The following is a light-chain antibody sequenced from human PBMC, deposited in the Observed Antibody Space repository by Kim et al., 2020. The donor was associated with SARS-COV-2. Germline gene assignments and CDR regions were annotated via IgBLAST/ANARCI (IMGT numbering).Light chain of an antibody. CDR3: QQYATSPET. CDR2: SAS. V-gene: IGKV3-20*01. CDR1: QSVSSNF. J-gene: IGKJ1*01. Sequence: ENVLTQSPGTLSLSPGERATLSCRASQSVSSNFLARYQQKAGQAPRLVIYSASSRASGIPDRFSGSGSGTDFTLTISTLEPEDFAVYYCQQYATSPETFGQGTKGDIK.